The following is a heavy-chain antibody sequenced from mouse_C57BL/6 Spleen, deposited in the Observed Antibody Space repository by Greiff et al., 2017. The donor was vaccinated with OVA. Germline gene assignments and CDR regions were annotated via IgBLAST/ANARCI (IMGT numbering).Heavy chain of an antibody. D-gene: IGHD2-13*01. J-gene: IGHJ3*01. V-gene: IGHV1-61*01. CDR2: IYPSDSET. CDR3: ARMGDPAWFAY. CDR1: GYTFTSYW. Sequence: QVQLQQSGAELVRPGSSVKLSCKASGYTFTSYWMDWVKQRPGQGLEWIGNIYPSDSETHYNQKFKDKATLTVDKSSSTAYMQLSSLTSEDSAVYYCARMGDPAWFAYWGQGTLVTVSA.